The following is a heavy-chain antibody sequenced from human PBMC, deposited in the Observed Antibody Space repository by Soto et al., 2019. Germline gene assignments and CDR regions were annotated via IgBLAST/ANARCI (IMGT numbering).Heavy chain of an antibody. J-gene: IGHJ6*03. CDR2: IHHSGST. D-gene: IGHD1-26*01. CDR1: GGSISISNW. CDR3: ARGGYYFYMDV. V-gene: IGHV4-4*02. Sequence: QVQLQESGPGLVKPSETLSLTCAVSGGSISISNWWSWVRQTPGKGLEWIGQIHHSGSTNYSPSLTSRVIIAVDKSKTHSSLKENSVTAADTAVYYCARGGYYFYMDVWGKGTTVTVSS.